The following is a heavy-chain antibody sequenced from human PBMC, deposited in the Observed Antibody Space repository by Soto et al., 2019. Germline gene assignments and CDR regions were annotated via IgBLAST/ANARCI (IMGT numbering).Heavy chain of an antibody. CDR2: INTDSGGT. V-gene: IGHV1-2*02. Sequence: QVQLVQSGAEVKKPGASVKVSCKASGYSFTVYHMHCVRQAPGQGLEWMGWINTDSGGTKYAQKFEGRVTMSRDTSINTAYMELSNLISDDTAVYYCARDIRSGYYKYWYFDLWGRGTLITVSS. D-gene: IGHD3-3*01. J-gene: IGHJ2*01. CDR3: ARDIRSGYYKYWYFDL. CDR1: GYSFTVYH.